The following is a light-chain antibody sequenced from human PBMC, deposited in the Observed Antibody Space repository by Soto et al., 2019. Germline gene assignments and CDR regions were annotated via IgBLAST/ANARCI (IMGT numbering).Light chain of an antibody. CDR3: QQYGNSPIT. CDR1: ERIYSAY. V-gene: IGKV3-20*01. CDR2: GTS. Sequence: QSPGTLSLSRGERATLSCRASERIYSAYLGWYQQKPGQAPRLLIYGTSSRATGIPDRFSGSGSGTDFTLTISRLEPEDFAVYYCQQYGNSPITFGQGTRLEIK. J-gene: IGKJ5*01.